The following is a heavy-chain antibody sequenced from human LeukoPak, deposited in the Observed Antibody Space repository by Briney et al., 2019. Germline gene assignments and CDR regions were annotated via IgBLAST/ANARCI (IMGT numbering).Heavy chain of an antibody. V-gene: IGHV4-59*01. CDR1: GGSISSYY. D-gene: IGHD6-13*01. J-gene: IGHJ6*04. Sequence: SETLSLTCTVSGGSISSYYWSWIRQPPGKGLEWIASIYYSGSTNYNPSLKSGGTISVDASKNPFSLKLSSVTAAEKAVYYCARDRVIEAAEGNYYYGMDVWGKGTTVTVSS. CDR3: ARDRVIEAAEGNYYYGMDV. CDR2: IYYSGST.